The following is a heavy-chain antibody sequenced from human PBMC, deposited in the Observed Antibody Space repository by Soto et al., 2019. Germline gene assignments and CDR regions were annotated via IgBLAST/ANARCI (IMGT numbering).Heavy chain of an antibody. CDR1: GGTFSSYA. J-gene: IGHJ6*02. CDR3: ANPRARKVSSSWHWHYYYGMDV. Sequence: QVQLVQSGAEVKKPGSSVKVSCKPSGGTFSSYAISWVRQAPGQGLEWMGGIIPIFGTANYAHKFQGRVTITADETTSTAYMELSSLISEDTAVYYCANPRARKVSSSWHWHYYYGMDVWGQGTTVTASS. CDR2: IIPIFGTA. V-gene: IGHV1-69*01. D-gene: IGHD6-13*01.